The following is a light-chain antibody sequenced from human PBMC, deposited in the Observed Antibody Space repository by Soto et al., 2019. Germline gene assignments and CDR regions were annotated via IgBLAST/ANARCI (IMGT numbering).Light chain of an antibody. CDR3: QSYDSNLSVV. CDR2: GTS. CDR1: SSNIGAGYD. J-gene: IGLJ2*01. Sequence: QSVLTQPPSVSGAPGQRVTISCTGSSSNIGAGYDVHWYQQLPGTAPKLLIYGTSNRPSGVPDRFSGSKSGPSASLAITGLQAEDEADYYCQSYDSNLSVVFGGGTKLTVL. V-gene: IGLV1-40*01.